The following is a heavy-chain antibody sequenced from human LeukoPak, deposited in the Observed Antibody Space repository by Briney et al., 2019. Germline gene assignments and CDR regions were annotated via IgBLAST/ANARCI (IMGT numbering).Heavy chain of an antibody. V-gene: IGHV3-21*01. CDR3: ARGRDGTYDILTGYSEH. CDR1: GFTFSSYS. Sequence: GGSLRLSCAASGFTFSSYSMNWVRQAPGKGLEWVSSISSSSSYIYYADSVKGRFTISRDNAKNSLYLQMNSLRAEDTAVYYCARGRDGTYDILTGYSEHWGQGTLVTVSS. CDR2: ISSSSSYI. D-gene: IGHD3-9*01. J-gene: IGHJ4*02.